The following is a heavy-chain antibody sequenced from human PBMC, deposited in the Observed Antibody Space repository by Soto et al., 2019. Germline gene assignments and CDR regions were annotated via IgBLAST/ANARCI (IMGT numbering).Heavy chain of an antibody. CDR2: IYFTGST. CDR3: ARGVLSNFHWFTP. Sequence: SETLSLTCTVSGGSITTRSSYWGWIRQPPGKGLEWIGSIYFTGSTYHNPSLKSRVIISADTSSDKFSLKLTSVTVADTAVYYCARGVLSNFHWFTPWGQGTPVTVSS. D-gene: IGHD3-3*01. V-gene: IGHV4-39*07. J-gene: IGHJ5*02. CDR1: GGSITTRSSY.